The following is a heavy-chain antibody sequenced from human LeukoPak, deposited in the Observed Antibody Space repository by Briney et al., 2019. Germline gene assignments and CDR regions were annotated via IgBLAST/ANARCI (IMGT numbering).Heavy chain of an antibody. CDR1: GFTFSSYW. CDR2: IKQDGSEK. Sequence: PGGSLRLSCAASGFTFSSYWMSWVRQAPGKGLEWVANIKQDGSEKYYVDSVKGRFTISRDNAKNSLYLQMNSLRAEDTAVYYCAREKLGYGDYDYYYYYGTDVWGQGTTVTVSS. V-gene: IGHV3-7*03. D-gene: IGHD4-17*01. CDR3: AREKLGYGDYDYYYYYGTDV. J-gene: IGHJ6*02.